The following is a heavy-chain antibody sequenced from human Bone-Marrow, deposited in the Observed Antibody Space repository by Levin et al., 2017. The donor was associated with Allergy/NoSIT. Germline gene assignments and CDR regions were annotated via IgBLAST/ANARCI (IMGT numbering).Heavy chain of an antibody. J-gene: IGHJ4*02. CDR3: ARVFPIIAAAGKTNEPFDY. V-gene: IGHV7-4-1*01. CDR2: INTNTGNP. Sequence: EASVKVSCKASGYTFTSYAMNWVRQAPGQGLEWMGWINTNTGNPTYAQGFTGRFVFSLDTSVSTAYLQICSLKAEDTAVYYCARVFPIIAAAGKTNEPFDYWGQGTLVTVSS. CDR1: GYTFTSYA. D-gene: IGHD6-13*01.